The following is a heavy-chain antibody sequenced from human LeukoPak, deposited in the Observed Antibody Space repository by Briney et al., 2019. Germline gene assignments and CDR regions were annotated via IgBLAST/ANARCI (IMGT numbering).Heavy chain of an antibody. CDR1: GYTFTGYY. V-gene: IGHV1-2*02. CDR3: ARTYTAMVNPNF. J-gene: IGHJ4*02. Sequence: ASVKVSCKASGYTFTGYYMHWVRQAPGQGLEWMGWINPNSGGTNYAQKFQGRVTMTRDTSISTAYMELSRLRSDDTAVYCCARTYTAMVNPNFWGQGTLVTVSS. CDR2: INPNSGGT. D-gene: IGHD5-18*01.